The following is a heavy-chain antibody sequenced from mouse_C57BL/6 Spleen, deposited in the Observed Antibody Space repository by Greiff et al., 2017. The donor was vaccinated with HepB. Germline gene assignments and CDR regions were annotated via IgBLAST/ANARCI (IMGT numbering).Heavy chain of an antibody. CDR2: IYPGSGNT. J-gene: IGHJ2*01. V-gene: IGHV1-84*01. CDR1: GYTFTDYC. Sequence: LVEPGASVKISCKASGYTFTDYCINWVKQRPGQGLEWIGWIYPGSGNTKYNEKFKGKATLTVDTSSSTAYMQLSSLTSEDSAVYFCARDGLTEHFDYWGQGTTLTVSS. D-gene: IGHD3-1*01. CDR3: ARDGLTEHFDY.